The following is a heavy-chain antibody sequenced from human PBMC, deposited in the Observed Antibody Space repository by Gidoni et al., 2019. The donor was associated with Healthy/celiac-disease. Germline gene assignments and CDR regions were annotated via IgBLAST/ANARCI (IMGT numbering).Heavy chain of an antibody. V-gene: IGHV4-39*07. CDR2: SYYSGST. J-gene: IGHJ3*02. Sequence: QLQLQESGPGLVKPSETLSLTCTVSGGPISSSSYYWGWIRQPPGKGLEWIGSSYYSGSTYYNPSLKSRVTISVDTSKNQFSLKLSSVTAADTAVYYCASRPTPRSRTAAEGACDIWGQGTMVTVSS. CDR3: ASRPTPRSRTAAEGACDI. CDR1: GGPISSSSYY. D-gene: IGHD6-13*01.